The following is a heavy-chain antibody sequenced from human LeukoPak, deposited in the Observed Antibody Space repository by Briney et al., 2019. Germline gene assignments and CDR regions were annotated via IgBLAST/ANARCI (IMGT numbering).Heavy chain of an antibody. CDR1: GFTFSSYE. CDR2: ISSSGSTI. V-gene: IGHV3-48*03. D-gene: IGHD3-10*01. CDR3: AREASYYYGSGYAFDI. Sequence: GGSLRLSCAASGFTFSSYEMNWVRQAPGKGLEWVSYISSSGSTIYYADSVEGRFTISRDNAKSSLYLQMNSQRAEDTAVYYCAREASYYYGSGYAFDIWGQGTMVTVSS. J-gene: IGHJ3*02.